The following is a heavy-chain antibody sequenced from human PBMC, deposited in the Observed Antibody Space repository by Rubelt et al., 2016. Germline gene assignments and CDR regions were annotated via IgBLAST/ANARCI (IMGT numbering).Heavy chain of an antibody. V-gene: IGHV3-30*04. CDR2: ISYDGSNK. Sequence: QVQLVESGGGVVQPGRSLRLSCAASGFTFSSYAMHWVRQAPGKGLEWVAVISYDGSNKYYADSVKGRFTMARDNARNKPDRQMNSLRAEDTAVYYCATLRIVVVPGNGFDPWGQGTLVTVSS. D-gene: IGHD2-2*01. CDR3: ATLRIVVVPGNGFDP. J-gene: IGHJ5*02. CDR1: GFTFSSYA.